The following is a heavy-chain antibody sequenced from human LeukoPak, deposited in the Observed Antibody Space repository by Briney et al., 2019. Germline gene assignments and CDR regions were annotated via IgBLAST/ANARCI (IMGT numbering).Heavy chain of an antibody. CDR3: ARTRPPRWVGGYFDY. CDR1: GGSVSSGSYY. D-gene: IGHD1-26*01. CDR2: IYYSGST. Sequence: SETLSLTCTVSGGSVSSGSYYWSWIRQPPGTGLEWIGYIYYSGSTNYNPSLKSRVTISVDTSKNQFSLKLSSVTAADTAVYYCARTRPPRWVGGYFDYWGQGTLVTVSS. J-gene: IGHJ4*02. V-gene: IGHV4-61*01.